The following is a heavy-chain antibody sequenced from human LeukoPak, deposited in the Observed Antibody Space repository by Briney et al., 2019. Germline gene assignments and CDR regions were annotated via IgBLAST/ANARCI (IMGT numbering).Heavy chain of an antibody. CDR1: GGSISSYY. CDR3: ARDLGRRFPTQSPNWFDP. D-gene: IGHD3-10*01. Sequence: ETLSLTCTVSGGSISSYYWSWIRQPPGKGLEWIGYIYYSGSTNYNPSLKSRVTISVDTSKNQFSLKLSSVTAADTAVYYCARDLGRRFPTQSPNWFDPWGRGTLVTVSS. CDR2: IYYSGST. J-gene: IGHJ5*02. V-gene: IGHV4-59*01.